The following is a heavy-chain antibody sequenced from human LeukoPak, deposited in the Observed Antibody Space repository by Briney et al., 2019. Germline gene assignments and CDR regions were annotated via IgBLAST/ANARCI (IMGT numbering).Heavy chain of an antibody. CDR3: ATIGDRRSGELYRIDY. D-gene: IGHD1-26*01. Sequence: TGRSLGLSCAASGFTFSSYGMHWVRQAPGKGLEWVAVISYDGSNKYYADSVKGRFTISRDNSKNTLYLQMNSLRAEDAAVYYCATIGDRRSGELYRIDYWGQGTLVTVSS. J-gene: IGHJ4*02. CDR1: GFTFSSYG. CDR2: ISYDGSNK. V-gene: IGHV3-30*03.